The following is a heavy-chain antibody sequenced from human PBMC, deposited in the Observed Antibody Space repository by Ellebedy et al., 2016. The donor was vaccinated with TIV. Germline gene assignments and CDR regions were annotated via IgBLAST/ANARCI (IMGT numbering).Heavy chain of an antibody. CDR2: ISSSSSTI. Sequence: PGGSLRLSCAASGFTFSSYSMNWVRQAPGKGLEWVSYISSSSSTIYYADSVKGRFNISRDNAKNSLYLQMNSLNDEDTAVYYCARGGCYYSMDVWGQGTTVTVSS. J-gene: IGHJ6*02. CDR3: ARGGCYYSMDV. V-gene: IGHV3-48*02. CDR1: GFTFSSYS. D-gene: IGHD6-19*01.